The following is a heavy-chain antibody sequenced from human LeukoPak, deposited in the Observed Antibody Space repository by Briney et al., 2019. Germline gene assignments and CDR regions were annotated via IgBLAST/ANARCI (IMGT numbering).Heavy chain of an antibody. CDR1: GYTFTSYG. J-gene: IGHJ6*02. Sequence: ASVKVSCKASGYTFTSYGISWVRQAPGQGLEWMGWIGAYNGNTNYAQKLQGRVTMTTDTSTSTAYMELRSLRSDDTAVYYCARDGAVAGIDYYYGMDVWGQGTTVTVSS. V-gene: IGHV1-18*01. CDR2: IGAYNGNT. CDR3: ARDGAVAGIDYYYGMDV. D-gene: IGHD6-19*01.